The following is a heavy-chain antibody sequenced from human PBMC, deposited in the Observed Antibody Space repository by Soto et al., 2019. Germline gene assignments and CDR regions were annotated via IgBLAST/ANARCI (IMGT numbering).Heavy chain of an antibody. CDR1: GFTFSSHS. V-gene: IGHV3-7*03. CDR2: IKQDGSEK. CDR3: SRRGIHFFSFEN. J-gene: IGHJ4*02. D-gene: IGHD1-26*01. Sequence: PGGSLRLSCAASGFTFSSHSMSWARQAPGKGLEWVASIKQDGSEKYYVDSVKGRFTISRDNAKNSLYLQMDSLRAEDTAVYYCSRRGIHFFSFENWGQGALVPVSS.